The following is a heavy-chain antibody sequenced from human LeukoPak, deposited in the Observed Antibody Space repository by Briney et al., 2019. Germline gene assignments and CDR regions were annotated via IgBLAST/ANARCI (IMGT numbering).Heavy chain of an antibody. CDR3: VKSWRSYDSSGYYAFDI. D-gene: IGHD3-22*01. CDR2: SAAST. J-gene: IGHJ3*02. Sequence: GGSLRLSRAASGFSFSTHAMSWVRQAPGRGLEWVSSSAASTNSADSVQGRFTISRDNSKNTLYLQMNSLRAEDTAVYYCVKSWRSYDSSGYYAFDIWGQGTMVTVSS. V-gene: IGHV3-23*01. CDR1: GFSFSTHA.